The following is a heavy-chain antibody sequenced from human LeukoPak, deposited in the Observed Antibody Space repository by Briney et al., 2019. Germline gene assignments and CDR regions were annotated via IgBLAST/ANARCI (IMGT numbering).Heavy chain of an antibody. V-gene: IGHV1-18*01. D-gene: IGHD3-22*01. CDR1: GYTFTSYG. J-gene: IGHJ1*01. CDR2: ISAYNGNT. CDR3: ARDYYDSSGYYYFQH. Sequence: GASVKVSCKASGYTFTSYGISWVRQAPGQGLEWMGWISAYNGNTNYAQKLQGRVTMTTDTSTSTVYMELSSLRSEDTAVYYCARDYYDSSGYYYFQHWGQGTLVTVSS.